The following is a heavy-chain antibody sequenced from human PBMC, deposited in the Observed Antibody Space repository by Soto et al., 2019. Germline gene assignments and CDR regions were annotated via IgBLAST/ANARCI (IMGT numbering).Heavy chain of an antibody. J-gene: IGHJ6*02. CDR1: GGSISSNSYS. V-gene: IGHV4-39*07. CDR3: ARDRPRAYDFWSGYRDYYYGMDV. CDR2: IYYSGST. D-gene: IGHD3-3*01. Sequence: SETLSLTYTVSGGSISSNSYSWCWIRQPPGKGLDWIGSIYYSGSTYYNPSLKSRVTISVDTSKNQFSLKLSSVTAADTAMYYCARDRPRAYDFWSGYRDYYYGMDVWGQGTTVS.